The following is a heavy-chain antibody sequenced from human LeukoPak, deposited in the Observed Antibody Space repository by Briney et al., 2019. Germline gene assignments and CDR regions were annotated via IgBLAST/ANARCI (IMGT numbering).Heavy chain of an antibody. CDR2: INYGGGT. V-gene: IGHV4-34*01. CDR3: ARGFPPGSGSRGSHAFDV. J-gene: IGHJ3*01. Sequence: SETLSLTCAVSEMSFSAYYWNWIRQSPGKGLEWIGEINYGGGTKYTPSLEGRGTILIDTSKNQFSLKLTSVTAADTAVYYCARGFPPGSGSRGSHAFDVLGQGTMVTVSS. D-gene: IGHD6-19*01. CDR1: EMSFSAYY.